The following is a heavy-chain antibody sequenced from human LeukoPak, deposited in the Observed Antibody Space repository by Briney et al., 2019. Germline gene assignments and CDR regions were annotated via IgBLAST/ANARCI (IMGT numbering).Heavy chain of an antibody. CDR3: VRGCSATSCQPFDY. J-gene: IGHJ4*02. V-gene: IGHV3-74*01. CDR2: VNSDGSST. D-gene: IGHD2-2*01. CDR1: GFTFSSHL. Sequence: GGSLRLSCAASGFTFSSHLMHWVRQVPGKGLEWVSRVNSDGSSTGYADFVKGRFTISRDNAKNTLYVQMNSLTTEDTAVYYCVRGCSATSCQPFDYWGQGILVTVSS.